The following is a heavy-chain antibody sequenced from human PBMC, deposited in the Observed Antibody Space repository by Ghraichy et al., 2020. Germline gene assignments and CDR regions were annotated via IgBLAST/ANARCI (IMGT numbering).Heavy chain of an antibody. CDR1: GFTFSDYY. Sequence: GESLNITCAASGFTFSDYYMSWIRQAPGKGLEWVSYISSSGSTIYYADSVRGRFTISRDNAKNSLYLQMNSLRAGDTAVYYCARENRAAGWFDPWGQGTLVTVSS. CDR3: ARENRAAGWFDP. V-gene: IGHV3-11*04. D-gene: IGHD6-13*01. J-gene: IGHJ5*02. CDR2: ISSSGSTI.